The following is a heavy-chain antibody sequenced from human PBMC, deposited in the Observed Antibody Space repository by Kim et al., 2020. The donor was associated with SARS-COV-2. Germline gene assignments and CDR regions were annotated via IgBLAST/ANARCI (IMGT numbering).Heavy chain of an antibody. CDR2: ISWNSGSI. D-gene: IGHD4-17*01. CDR1: GFTFGDYA. J-gene: IGHJ4*02. V-gene: IGHV3-9*01. Sequence: GGSLRLSCAASGFTFGDYAMHWVRQAPGKGLEWVSGISWNSGSIGYADSVKGRFTISRDNAKNSLYLQMNSLRAEDTALYYCAKDSPYGDYEGPFDYWGQGTLVTVSS. CDR3: AKDSPYGDYEGPFDY.